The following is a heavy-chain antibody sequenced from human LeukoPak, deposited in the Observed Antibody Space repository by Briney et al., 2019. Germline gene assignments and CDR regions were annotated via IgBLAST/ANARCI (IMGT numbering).Heavy chain of an antibody. CDR3: ARVDYYGSGSYYSYWFDP. D-gene: IGHD3-10*01. CDR1: GGXISSGGYS. Sequence: SQTLSLTCAVSGGXISSGGYSWSWIRQPPGKGLEWIGYIYHSGSTYYNPSLKSRVTISVDRSKNQFSLKLSSVTAADTAVYYCARVDYYGSGSYYSYWFDPWGQGTLVTVSS. CDR2: IYHSGST. V-gene: IGHV4-30-2*01. J-gene: IGHJ5*02.